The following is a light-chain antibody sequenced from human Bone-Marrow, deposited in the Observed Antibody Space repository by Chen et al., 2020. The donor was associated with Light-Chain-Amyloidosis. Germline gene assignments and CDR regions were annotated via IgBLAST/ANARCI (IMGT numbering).Light chain of an antibody. V-gene: IGLV3-25*03. CDR1: ALPNQY. Sequence: SFELTQPPSVSVSPGQTARITCSGHALPNQYVFWYQQKSGQAPVLLISKDIERPSGIPERFSGSTSGTTVTLTIRGGQAEDEADYYCQSADSSGTVIFGGGTKVTVL. J-gene: IGLJ2*01. CDR3: QSADSSGTVI. CDR2: KDI.